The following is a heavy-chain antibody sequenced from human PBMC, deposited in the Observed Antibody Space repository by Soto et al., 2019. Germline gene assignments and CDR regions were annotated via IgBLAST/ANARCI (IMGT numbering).Heavy chain of an antibody. CDR1: GFTFSSYA. J-gene: IGHJ6*02. CDR2: ISYDGSNK. CDR3: ARDQSPLSGYGYYYYYYGMDV. Sequence: GGSLRLSCAASGFTFSSYAMHWVRQAPGKGLEWVAVISYDGSNKYYADSVKGRFTISRDNSKNTLYLQMNSLRAEDTAVYYCARDQSPLSGYGYYYYYYGMDVWGQGTTVTVSS. V-gene: IGHV3-30-3*01. D-gene: IGHD5-12*01.